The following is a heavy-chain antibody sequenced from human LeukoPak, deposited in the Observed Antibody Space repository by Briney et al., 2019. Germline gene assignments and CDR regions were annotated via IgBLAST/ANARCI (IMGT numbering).Heavy chain of an antibody. CDR2: ISSSGSTI. J-gene: IGHJ4*02. CDR3: ARDKLDGYIDY. CDR1: GFTFSSYE. Sequence: RGSLRLSCAASGFTFSSYEMNWVRQAPGKGLEWVSYISSSGSTIYYADSVKGRFTISRDNAKNSLYLQMNSLRAEDTAVYYCARDKLDGYIDYWGQGTLVTVSS. D-gene: IGHD5-24*01. V-gene: IGHV3-48*03.